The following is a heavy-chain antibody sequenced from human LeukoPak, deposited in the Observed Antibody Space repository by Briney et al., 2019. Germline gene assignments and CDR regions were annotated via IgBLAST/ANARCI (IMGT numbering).Heavy chain of an antibody. CDR3: AKVGAAGIAVVLVDY. CDR2: ISDSGDIT. J-gene: IGHJ4*02. D-gene: IGHD6-19*01. V-gene: IGHV3-23*01. CDR1: GFTFSSYA. Sequence: GGSLRLSCAASGFTFSSYAMSWVRQGPGKGLEWVSIISDSGDITYYADSVKGRFTISRDNSKNTLYLQMNSLRAEDTAVYYCAKVGAAGIAVVLVDYWGQGTLVTVSS.